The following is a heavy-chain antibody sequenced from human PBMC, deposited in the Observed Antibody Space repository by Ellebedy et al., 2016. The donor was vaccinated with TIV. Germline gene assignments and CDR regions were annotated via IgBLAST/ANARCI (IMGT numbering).Heavy chain of an antibody. J-gene: IGHJ4*02. CDR3: ARYEFDSGGYYFDY. CDR2: IYYSGST. CDR1: GGSISNYH. V-gene: IGHV4-59*01. Sequence: SETLSLTCTVSGGSISNYHWGWIRQSPGKGLEWIGYIYYSGSTSYKPSLRSRVTMSVATSKNQFSLRLNSVTAADAAVYYCARYEFDSGGYYFDYWGQGVLVTVSS. D-gene: IGHD3-22*01.